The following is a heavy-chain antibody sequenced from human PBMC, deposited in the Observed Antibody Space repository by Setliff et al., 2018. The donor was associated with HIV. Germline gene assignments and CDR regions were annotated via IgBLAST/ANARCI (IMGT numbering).Heavy chain of an antibody. CDR3: ARDQTSNGDFDY. D-gene: IGHD4-17*01. CDR2: IHTSGST. V-gene: IGHV4-61*09. J-gene: IGHJ4*02. Sequence: SETLSLTCTVFGGSINSDSYYWTWIRQPAGKGLEWIGHIHTSGSTNYNPSLKGRVTISIDTSKNQFSLKLRSATATDTALYYCARDQTSNGDFDYWGQGTLVTVSS. CDR1: GGSINSDSYY.